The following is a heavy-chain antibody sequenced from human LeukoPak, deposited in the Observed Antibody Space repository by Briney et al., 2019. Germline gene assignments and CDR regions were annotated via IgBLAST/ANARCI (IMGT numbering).Heavy chain of an antibody. CDR3: ARFYSGYCDY. Sequence: GGSLRLSCAASGFTFSDYYMSWIRQAPGKGLEWVSYILTSSIYANYADSVKGRFTISRENAKNSLYLQTNSLRAEDTAVYYCARFYSGYCDYWGQGILVTVSS. CDR2: ILTSSIYA. D-gene: IGHD4-11*01. CDR1: GFTFSDYY. J-gene: IGHJ4*02. V-gene: IGHV3-11*06.